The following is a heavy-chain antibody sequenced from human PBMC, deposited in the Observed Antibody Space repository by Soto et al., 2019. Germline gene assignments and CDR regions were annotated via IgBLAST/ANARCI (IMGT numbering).Heavy chain of an antibody. CDR1: GGSISSGGYY. V-gene: IGHV4-31*03. J-gene: IGHJ4*02. D-gene: IGHD3-22*01. Sequence: PSETLSLTCTVSGGSISSGGYYWNWIRQQPGKGLEWIGYIYYTGSTSYNPSLKSRVTMSVDTSKNQFSLNLSSVTAADTAVYYCARDPGSYATSNFGFDYWGQGTLVNVSS. CDR3: ARDPGSYATSNFGFDY. CDR2: IYYTGST.